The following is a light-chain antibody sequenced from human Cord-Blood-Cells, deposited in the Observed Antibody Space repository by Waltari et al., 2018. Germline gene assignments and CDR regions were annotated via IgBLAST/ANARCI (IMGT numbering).Light chain of an antibody. J-gene: IGKJ2*01. CDR2: LAS. V-gene: IGKV4-1*01. CDR1: QSVLYSSNNKNY. CDR3: QQYYSTPYT. Sequence: DIVMTHSPDSLAVSLGERATINCKSSQSVLYSSNNKNYLAWYQQKPGQPPKLLIYLASTRESVVPDRFSGSGSGTDFTLTISSLQAEDVAVYYCQQYYSTPYTFGQGTKLEIK.